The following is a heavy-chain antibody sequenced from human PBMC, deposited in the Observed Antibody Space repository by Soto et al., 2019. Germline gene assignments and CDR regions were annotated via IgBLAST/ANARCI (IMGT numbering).Heavy chain of an antibody. J-gene: IGHJ3*02. CDR1: GGSISSSSYY. CDR3: ARQPPMYCSSTSCYVDAFDI. V-gene: IGHV4-39*01. D-gene: IGHD2-2*01. CDR2: IYYSGST. Sequence: SETLSLTCTVSGGSISSSSYYWGWIRQPPGNGLEWIGSIYYSGSTYYNPSLKSRVTISVDTSKNQFSLKLSSVTAADTAVYYCARQPPMYCSSTSCYVDAFDIWGQGTMVTVSS.